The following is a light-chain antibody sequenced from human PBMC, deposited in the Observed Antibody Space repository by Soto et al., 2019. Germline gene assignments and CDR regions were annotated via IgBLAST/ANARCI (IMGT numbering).Light chain of an antibody. CDR1: QSLYTK. J-gene: IGKJ2*01. V-gene: IGKV3-20*01. CDR3: QQYAGSLYT. CDR2: YAS. Sequence: EIMLTQSPGTLSLSPGEGATLSSRVTQSLYTKLAWYQKNSGQAPRLLIYYASSRAYGISDRFSGSGSGTDFSLTISRLEPEAFAVYYCQQYAGSLYTFAQGTKVDIK.